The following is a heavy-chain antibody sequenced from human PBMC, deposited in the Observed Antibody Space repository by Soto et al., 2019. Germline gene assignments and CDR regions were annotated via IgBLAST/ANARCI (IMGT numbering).Heavy chain of an antibody. CDR3: ARGGSLYWYFDL. CDR2: INAGNGNT. J-gene: IGHJ2*01. V-gene: IGHV1-3*01. CDR1: GYTFTSYA. Sequence: QVQLVQSGAEVKKPGASVKVSCKASGYTFTSYAMHWVRQAPGQRLEWMGWINAGNGNTKYSQKFQGRVTITRDTSASTAHMELSSLRSEDTAVYYCARGGSLYWYFDLWGRGPLVSVSS. D-gene: IGHD1-26*01.